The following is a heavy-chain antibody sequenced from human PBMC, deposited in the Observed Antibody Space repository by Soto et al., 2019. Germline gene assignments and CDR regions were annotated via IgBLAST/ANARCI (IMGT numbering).Heavy chain of an antibody. CDR1: GFTFSGYA. D-gene: IGHD3-22*01. CDR2: ISYDGSNK. J-gene: IGHJ4*02. Sequence: QVQLVESGGGVVQPGRSLRLSCAASGFTFSGYAMHWVRQAPSRGLEWVAVISYDGSNKYYADSVKGRLTISRDNSKNTVYLQLNGLRAEDTAVYYCARDHYSDSSGGYFDYWGQGTLVTVSS. CDR3: ARDHYSDSSGGYFDY. V-gene: IGHV3-30-3*01.